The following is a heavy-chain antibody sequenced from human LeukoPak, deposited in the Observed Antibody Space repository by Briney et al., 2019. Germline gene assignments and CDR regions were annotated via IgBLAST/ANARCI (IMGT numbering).Heavy chain of an antibody. D-gene: IGHD3-10*01. CDR1: GYTFTSYD. CDR3: ARDPTGTSAWSYYGSGSSHFDY. CDR2: MNPNSGNT. V-gene: IGHV1-8*01. Sequence: ASVKVSCKASGYTFTSYDINWVRQATGQGLEWMGWMNPNSGNTGYAQKFQGRVTMTTDTSTSTAYMELRSLRSDDTAVYYCARDPTGTSAWSYYGSGSSHFDYWGQGTLVTVSS. J-gene: IGHJ4*02.